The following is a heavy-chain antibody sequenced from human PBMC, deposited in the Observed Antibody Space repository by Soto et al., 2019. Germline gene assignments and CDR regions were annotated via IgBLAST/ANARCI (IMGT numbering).Heavy chain of an antibody. CDR2: IYYTGST. CDR3: ARGRGFCSSSSCRGYFDY. D-gene: IGHD2-2*01. V-gene: IGHV4-59*13. Sequence: PAETLSLTCSVSGGSINSYYWSWIRQPPGKGPEWIGNIYYTGSTNYNPSLKSRVTISVDTSKNQFSLKLSSVTAADTAVYYCARGRGFCSSSSCRGYFDYWGQGTLVTVSS. CDR1: GGSINSYY. J-gene: IGHJ4*02.